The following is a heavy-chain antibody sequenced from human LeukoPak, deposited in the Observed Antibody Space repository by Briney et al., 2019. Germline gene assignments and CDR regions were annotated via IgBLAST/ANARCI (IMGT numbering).Heavy chain of an antibody. J-gene: IGHJ4*02. CDR2: IGLSGSPL. CDR1: GFPFTRFY. CDR3: ARKDFSSGSFSY. Sequence: KSGGSLRLSCAVSGFPFTRFYMSWIRQAPGKGLEWISHIGLSGSPLDYADSVRGRFTISRDNAKNSLYLEMNSLRPEDTAVYYCARKDFSSGSFSYWGQGTLVTVSS. D-gene: IGHD3-22*01. V-gene: IGHV3-11*04.